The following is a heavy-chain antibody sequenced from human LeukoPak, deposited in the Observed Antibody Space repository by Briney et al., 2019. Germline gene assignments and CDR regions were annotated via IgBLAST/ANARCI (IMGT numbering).Heavy chain of an antibody. D-gene: IGHD2-2*01. V-gene: IGHV3-23*01. CDR3: VRAAPRDCSPASCSLFDT. CDR2: IMIGGDGK. J-gene: IGHJ4*02. Sequence: PGGSLRLSCAGSGFTFNNYAMSWVRRAPRKGVEWVSTIMIGGDGKHYADSVKGRFTISRDRSESTLYLQMNGLRADDTAVYYCVRAAPRDCSPASCSLFDTWGQGTLVTVSS. CDR1: GFTFNNYA.